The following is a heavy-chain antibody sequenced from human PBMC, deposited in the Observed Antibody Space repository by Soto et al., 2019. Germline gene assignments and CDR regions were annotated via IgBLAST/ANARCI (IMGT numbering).Heavy chain of an antibody. CDR3: VRDMRAVPWYGGASSAFDI. Sequence: EVQLVESGGGLVQPGGSLTLSCAASGFTFSKHWMHWVRQAPGKGLVWVSRIKTDGTSTSYADSVKGRFTISRDNAKNTLGLQMNSLTAEDTAVYYCVRDMRAVPWYGGASSAFDIWGQGTVVTVSS. V-gene: IGHV3-74*01. J-gene: IGHJ3*02. CDR2: IKTDGTST. CDR1: GFTFSKHW. D-gene: IGHD3-10*01.